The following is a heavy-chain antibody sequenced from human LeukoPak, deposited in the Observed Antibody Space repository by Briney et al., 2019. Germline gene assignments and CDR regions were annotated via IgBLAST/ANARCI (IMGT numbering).Heavy chain of an antibody. CDR3: ARQYSNSGYFDS. D-gene: IGHD4-11*01. CDR2: ISSNSSYI. Sequence: GGSLRLSCAASGFTFNSYNMNWVRQAPGKGLEWVSFISSNSSYISYADPAKGRCTIPRDNAKNSLFLQMNSMMADSKAVDYCARQYSNSGYFDSWGEGTLVTV. CDR1: GFTFNSYN. V-gene: IGHV3-21*01. J-gene: IGHJ4*02.